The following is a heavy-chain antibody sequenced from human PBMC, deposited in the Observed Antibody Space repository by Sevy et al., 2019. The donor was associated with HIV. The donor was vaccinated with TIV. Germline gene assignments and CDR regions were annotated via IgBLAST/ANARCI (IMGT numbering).Heavy chain of an antibody. V-gene: IGHV4-59*01. CDR3: ARDGTVDGMDV. J-gene: IGHJ6*02. D-gene: IGHD1-1*01. CDR2: IYYSGST. CDR1: GGSISSYY. Sequence: SETLSLTCTVSGGSISSYYWSWIRQPPGKGLEWIGYIYYSGSTNYNPSLKSRVTISVDTSKNQFSLKLSSVTAADTAVYYCARDGTVDGMDVWDQGTTVTVSS.